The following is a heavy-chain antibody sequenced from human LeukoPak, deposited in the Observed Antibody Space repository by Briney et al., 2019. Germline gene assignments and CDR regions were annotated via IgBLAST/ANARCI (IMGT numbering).Heavy chain of an antibody. CDR3: ASASITRYYFDY. D-gene: IGHD4-11*01. V-gene: IGHV4-34*01. J-gene: IGHJ4*02. CDR2: INHSGST. CDR1: GGSFSGYY. Sequence: PSETLSLTCAVSGGSFSGYYWSWMRQPPGKGLEWMGEINHSGSTKYNPSLKSRVTISVDTSKNHFSLQLSSVTAADTAVYYCASASITRYYFDYWGQGTLVTVSS.